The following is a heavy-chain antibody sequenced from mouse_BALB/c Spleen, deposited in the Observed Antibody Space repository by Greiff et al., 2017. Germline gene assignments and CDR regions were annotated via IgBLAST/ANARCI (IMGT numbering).Heavy chain of an antibody. J-gene: IGHJ4*01. CDR3: AREGWDYDYAMDY. D-gene: IGHD2-4*01. CDR2: ISSGSSTI. V-gene: IGHV5-17*02. CDR1: GFTFSSFG. Sequence: EVKLVESGGGLVQPGGSRKLSCAASGFTFSSFGMHWVRQAPEKGLEWVAYISSGSSTIYYADTVKGRFTISRDNPKNTLFLQMTSLRSEDTAMYYCAREGWDYDYAMDYWGQGTSVTVSS.